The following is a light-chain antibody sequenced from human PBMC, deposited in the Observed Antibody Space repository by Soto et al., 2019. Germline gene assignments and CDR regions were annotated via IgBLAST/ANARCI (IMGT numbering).Light chain of an antibody. Sequence: QSVLTQPPSASGSPGQSVTISCTGTSSDVGGDNYVSWYQQHPGKAPKLMIYEVSKRPSGVHDRFSGAKSGNTASLTVSGLQAEDEADYYCSSYAGSNKYVVFGGGTKVTVL. V-gene: IGLV2-8*01. CDR1: SSDVGGDNY. J-gene: IGLJ2*01. CDR2: EVS. CDR3: SSYAGSNKYVV.